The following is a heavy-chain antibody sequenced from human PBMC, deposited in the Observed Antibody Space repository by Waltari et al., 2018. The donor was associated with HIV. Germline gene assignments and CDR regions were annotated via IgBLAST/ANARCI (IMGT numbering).Heavy chain of an antibody. D-gene: IGHD6-6*01. J-gene: IGHJ4*02. Sequence: QVQLVQSGAEVKKPGASVKVSCKASGYTFTGYYMHWVRQAPGQGLDWMGWINPNSGGTNYAQKFQGRVTMTRDTSISTAYMELSRLRSDDTAVYYCATALYSSSSAGSIDYWGQGTLVTVSS. CDR1: GYTFTGYY. CDR2: INPNSGGT. V-gene: IGHV1-2*02. CDR3: ATALYSSSSAGSIDY.